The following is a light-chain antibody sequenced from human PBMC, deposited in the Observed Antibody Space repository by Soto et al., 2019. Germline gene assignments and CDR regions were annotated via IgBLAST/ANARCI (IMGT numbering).Light chain of an antibody. Sequence: EIVLTQSPATLSLSPGERATLSCRGSRGIDTYLAWYQQKRGQAPRLLIYDASNRTTGILARFSGGGSGTDFTLSSSSLETDDFAVYYCQQRSSWPPTFGGGTKVEIK. CDR1: RGIDTY. CDR2: DAS. J-gene: IGKJ4*01. CDR3: QQRSSWPPT. V-gene: IGKV3-11*01.